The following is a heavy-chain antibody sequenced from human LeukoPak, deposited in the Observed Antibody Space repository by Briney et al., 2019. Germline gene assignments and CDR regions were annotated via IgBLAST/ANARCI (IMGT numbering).Heavy chain of an antibody. CDR3: AKDQGYSYGYSDAFDI. CDR2: IRYDGSNK. D-gene: IGHD5-18*01. J-gene: IGHJ3*02. Sequence: GGSLRLSCAASGFTFSNYGMHRVRQAPGKGLEWVAFIRYDGSNKYYADSVKGRFTISRDNSKNTLYLQMNSLRAEDTAVYYCAKDQGYSYGYSDAFDIWGQGTMVTVSS. CDR1: GFTFSNYG. V-gene: IGHV3-30*02.